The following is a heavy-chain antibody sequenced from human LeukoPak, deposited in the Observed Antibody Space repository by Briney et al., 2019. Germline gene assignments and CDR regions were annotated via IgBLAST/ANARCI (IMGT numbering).Heavy chain of an antibody. CDR1: GFTFSSYA. V-gene: IGHV3-23*01. D-gene: IGHD4-17*01. CDR3: AKDKDYGDYDGYYFDY. CDR2: ISGSGGST. J-gene: IGHJ4*02. Sequence: HPRGSLRLSCAASGFTFSSYAMSWVRQAPGKGLEWVSAISGSGGSTDYADSVKGRSTISRDNSKNTLYLLMNSLRAEDTAVYYCAKDKDYGDYDGYYFDYWGQGTLVTVSS.